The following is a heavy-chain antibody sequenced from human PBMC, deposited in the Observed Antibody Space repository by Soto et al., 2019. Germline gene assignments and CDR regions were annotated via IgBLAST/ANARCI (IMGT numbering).Heavy chain of an antibody. J-gene: IGHJ4*01. CDR1: GGSISSESFY. Sequence: PSETLSLTCSVSGGSISSESFYWSWVRQHPGKGLEWIGEISHGGNTNYNPSLKSRATISLDKSNNQFSLSLSFVTAADTALYYCATKTVAVAGLDWGHGTPVTCPQ. V-gene: IGHV4-39*07. D-gene: IGHD2-2*01. CDR3: ATKTVAVAGLD. CDR2: ISHGGNT.